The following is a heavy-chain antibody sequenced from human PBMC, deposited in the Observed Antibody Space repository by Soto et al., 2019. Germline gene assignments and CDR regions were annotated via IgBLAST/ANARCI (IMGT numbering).Heavy chain of an antibody. CDR1: GFTFSNAW. Sequence: EVQLVESGGGLVKPGGSLRLSCAASGFTFSNAWMSWVRQAPGKGLEWVGRIKSKTDGGTTDYAAPVKGRFTISRDDSKNTLYLQMNSLKTEDTAVYYCTTGFQWLVRDWYFDLWGRGTLVTVSS. D-gene: IGHD6-19*01. CDR2: IKSKTDGGTT. J-gene: IGHJ2*01. V-gene: IGHV3-15*01. CDR3: TTGFQWLVRDWYFDL.